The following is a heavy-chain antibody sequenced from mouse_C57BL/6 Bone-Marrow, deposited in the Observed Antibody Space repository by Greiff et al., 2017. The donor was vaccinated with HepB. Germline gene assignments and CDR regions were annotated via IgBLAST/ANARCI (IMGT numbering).Heavy chain of an antibody. CDR2: ISSGSSTI. V-gene: IGHV5-17*01. D-gene: IGHD1-1*01. CDR3: ARLLLLLYAMDY. Sequence: VQLQQSGGGLVKPGGSLKLSCAASGFTFSDYGMHWVRQAPEKGLEWVAYISSGSSTIYYADTVKGRFTISRDNAKNTLFLQMTSLRSEDTAMYYCARLLLLLYAMDYWGQGTSVTVSS. J-gene: IGHJ4*01. CDR1: GFTFSDYG.